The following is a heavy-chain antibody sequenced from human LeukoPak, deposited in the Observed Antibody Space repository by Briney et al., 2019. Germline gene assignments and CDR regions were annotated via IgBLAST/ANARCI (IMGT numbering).Heavy chain of an antibody. CDR1: GFTFDDYA. CDR3: AKDSMAAAGTSAFDY. J-gene: IGHJ4*02. V-gene: IGHV3-9*01. D-gene: IGHD6-13*01. Sequence: GGSLRLSCAASGFTFDDYAMHWVRQAPGKGLEWVSGISWNSGSIGYADSVKGRFTISRDNAKNSLYLQMNSLRAEDTALYYCAKDSMAAAGTSAFDYWGQGTLVTVSS. CDR2: ISWNSGSI.